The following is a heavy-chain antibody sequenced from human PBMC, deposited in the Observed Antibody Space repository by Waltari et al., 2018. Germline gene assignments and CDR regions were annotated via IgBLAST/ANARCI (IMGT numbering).Heavy chain of an antibody. V-gene: IGHV1-69*04. CDR1: GGTFSSYA. CDR3: ARWDYVFWGGYPIDY. CDR2: LIPILAIA. Sequence: QVQLVQSGAEVKKPGSSVKVYCKASGGTFSSYAISWVRPAPVQALECLRWLIPILAIANCAQLFQGMVTITADESTSTACMVLGSLRSEDTSVYYCARWDYVFWGGYPIDYWGQGTLVSCSS. J-gene: IGHJ4*02. D-gene: IGHD3-3*01.